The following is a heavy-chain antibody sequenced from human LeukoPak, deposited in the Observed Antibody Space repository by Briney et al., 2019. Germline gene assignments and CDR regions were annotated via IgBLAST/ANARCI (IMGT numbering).Heavy chain of an antibody. J-gene: IGHJ4*02. D-gene: IGHD6-19*01. CDR2: INADGSET. CDR1: GFSFSGRY. Sequence: GGSLRLSCAASGFSFSGRYMHWVRQVPGKGLVWLSRINADGSETIYADSVKGRFTISRDNGKNTLYLQMNSLRADGTGVYYCARAVAATGSSDYWGQGTLVTVFS. V-gene: IGHV3-74*01. CDR3: ARAVAATGSSDY.